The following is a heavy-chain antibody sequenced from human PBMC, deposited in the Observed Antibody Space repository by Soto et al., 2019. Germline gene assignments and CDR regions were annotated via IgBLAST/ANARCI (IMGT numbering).Heavy chain of an antibody. CDR2: IIPILDVA. Sequence: QVQLVQSGAEVKRPGSSVKVSCQTSGGTFRTYTINWVRQAPGQGLEWMGRIIPILDVANCSQTFQGRVTITAAKSMSTDQMGLGSGRSEATAVYYCARSIQEVIGVAGPKIIWFDRWAEGTLVSVSS. D-gene: IGHD6-19*01. CDR1: GGTFRTYT. J-gene: IGHJ5*02. V-gene: IGHV1-69*02. CDR3: ARSIQEVIGVAGPKIIWFDR.